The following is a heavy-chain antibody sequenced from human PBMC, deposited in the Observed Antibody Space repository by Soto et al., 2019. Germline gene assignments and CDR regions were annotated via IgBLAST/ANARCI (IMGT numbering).Heavy chain of an antibody. Sequence: QVQLVESGGGLVKPGGTLRLSCAASGFTFSDYHMSWIRQAPGKGLEWVSYISSSGSTIYYAGSVKGRFTISRDNAKDSLYRQMNSLRAEDTAVYYCLSLRYSYYYVDVWGKGTTVTVSS. CDR1: GFTFSDYH. J-gene: IGHJ6*03. CDR2: ISSSGSTI. V-gene: IGHV3-11*01. CDR3: LSLRYSYYYVDV.